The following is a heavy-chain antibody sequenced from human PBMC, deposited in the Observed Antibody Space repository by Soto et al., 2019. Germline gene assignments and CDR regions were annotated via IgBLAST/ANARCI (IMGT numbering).Heavy chain of an antibody. CDR3: ARAGYGYLDY. CDR1: GGTFSSYT. D-gene: IGHD2-15*01. J-gene: IGHJ4*02. Sequence: QVQLVQSGAEVKKPGSSVKVSCKASGGTFSSYTISWVRQAPGQGLEWMGRIIPILGIANYAQKFQGRVXIXXDKSTSTAYMELSSLRSEDTAVYYCARAGYGYLDYWGQGTLVTVSS. V-gene: IGHV1-69*02. CDR2: IIPILGIA.